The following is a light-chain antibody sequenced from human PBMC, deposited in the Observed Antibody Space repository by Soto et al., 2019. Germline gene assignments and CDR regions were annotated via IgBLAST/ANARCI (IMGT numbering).Light chain of an antibody. Sequence: QSVLTQPASVSGSPGQSITISCTGTSSDVGSYNLVSWYQHHPGKAPQLMIYEVSKRPSGVSNRFSGSKSGNTASLTISGLQAEDEADYFCCSYARSSPYVFXTGTKVTVL. CDR3: CSYARSSPYV. J-gene: IGLJ1*01. CDR1: SSDVGSYNL. V-gene: IGLV2-23*02. CDR2: EVS.